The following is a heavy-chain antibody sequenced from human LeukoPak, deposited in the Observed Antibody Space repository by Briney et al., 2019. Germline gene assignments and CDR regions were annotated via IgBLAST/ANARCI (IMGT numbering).Heavy chain of an antibody. J-gene: IGHJ4*02. V-gene: IGHV1-18*01. D-gene: IGHD2-2*01. CDR2: ISGYNGNT. CDR3: ARIYCSSTSCYASDY. Sequence: VASVKVSCKASGYTFTNYGISWVRQAPGQGLEWMGWISGYNGNTKHAQKVQGRVTMTTDTSTNTAYMELRSLRSDDTAVYYCARIYCSSTSCYASDYWGQGTLVTVSS. CDR1: GYTFTNYG.